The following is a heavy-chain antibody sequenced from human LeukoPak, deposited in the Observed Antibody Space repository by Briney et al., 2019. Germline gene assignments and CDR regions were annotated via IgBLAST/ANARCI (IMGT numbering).Heavy chain of an antibody. D-gene: IGHD3-10*01. CDR3: ARGGFNMVRGVIPSSSYFYYMDI. CDR1: GFTFSAYS. Sequence: KPGGSLRLSCAASGFTFSAYSMNWVRQAPGKGLEWVSSITSGDFVYFADSLKGRFTISRDNGKGSLFLQMSSLRAEDTAVYYCARGGFNMVRGVIPSSSYFYYMDIWGKGTTVTVSS. V-gene: IGHV3-69-1*01. J-gene: IGHJ6*03. CDR2: ITSGDFV.